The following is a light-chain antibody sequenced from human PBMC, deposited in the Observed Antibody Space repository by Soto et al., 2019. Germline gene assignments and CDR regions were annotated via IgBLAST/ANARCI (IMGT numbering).Light chain of an antibody. J-gene: IGKJ2*01. CDR2: DAS. V-gene: IGKV3-11*01. CDR3: QQRSNWLGRYT. CDR1: QSVSSY. Sequence: EIVLTQSPATLSLSPGERATLSCRASQSVSSYLAWYQQKPGQAPRLLIYDASNRATGIPARFSGSGSGTDFTLTISSLEPEDFAVYYCQQRSNWLGRYTFGQGTKLEIK.